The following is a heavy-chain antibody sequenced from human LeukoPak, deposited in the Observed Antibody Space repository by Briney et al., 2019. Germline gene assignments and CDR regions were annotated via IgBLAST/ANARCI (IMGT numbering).Heavy chain of an antibody. J-gene: IGHJ6*02. Sequence: SETLSLTCAVYGGSFSGYYWSWIRQPPGKGLEWIGEINHSGSTNYNPSLKSRVTISVDTSKNQFSLKLSSVTAADTAVYYCARGYDFWSGLAGHYYGTDVWGQGTTVTVSS. V-gene: IGHV4-34*01. CDR2: INHSGST. CDR3: ARGYDFWSGLAGHYYGTDV. CDR1: GGSFSGYY. D-gene: IGHD3-3*01.